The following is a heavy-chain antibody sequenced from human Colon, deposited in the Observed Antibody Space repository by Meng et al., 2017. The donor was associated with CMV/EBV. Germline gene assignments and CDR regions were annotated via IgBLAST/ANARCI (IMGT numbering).Heavy chain of an antibody. D-gene: IGHD1-1*01. Sequence: QVQLVQSGAEGKGPGASVLVSCRSSGYTFTSYGINWVRQAPGQGLEWMGWISGSTGYTNRAQKFQGRVTMTTDTSTSTAYLALTSLTSNDTAVYYCARGRPNWSGVLDYWGQGTLVTVSS. V-gene: IGHV1-18*01. CDR2: ISGSTGYT. J-gene: IGHJ4*02. CDR3: ARGRPNWSGVLDY. CDR1: GYTFTSYG.